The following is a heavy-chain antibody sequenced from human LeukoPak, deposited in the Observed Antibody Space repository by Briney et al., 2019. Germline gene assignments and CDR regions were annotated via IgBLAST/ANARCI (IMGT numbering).Heavy chain of an antibody. J-gene: IGHJ3*02. CDR2: IYYSGST. Sequence: SETLSLTCTVSGGSISSGDYYWSWIRQPPGKGLEWIGYIYYSGSTYYNPSLKSRVTISVDTSKNQFSLKLSSVTAADTAVYYCARDERASGSGSRDAFDIWGQGTMVTVSS. D-gene: IGHD3-10*01. CDR3: ARDERASGSGSRDAFDI. CDR1: GGSISSGDYY. V-gene: IGHV4-30-4*01.